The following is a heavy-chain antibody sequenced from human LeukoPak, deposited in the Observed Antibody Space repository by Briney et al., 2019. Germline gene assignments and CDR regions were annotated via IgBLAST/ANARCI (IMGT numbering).Heavy chain of an antibody. Sequence: GGSLRLSCAASGFTFSNYWMSWVRQAPGKGLEWVANIKQDATEKNYADSVKGRFTISRDNAKNSLYLQMNSLRVEDTAVYYCARDRGYSTFDYWGQGTLVTVSS. J-gene: IGHJ4*02. D-gene: IGHD3-22*01. CDR3: ARDRGYSTFDY. CDR2: IKQDATEK. CDR1: GFTFSNYW. V-gene: IGHV3-7*01.